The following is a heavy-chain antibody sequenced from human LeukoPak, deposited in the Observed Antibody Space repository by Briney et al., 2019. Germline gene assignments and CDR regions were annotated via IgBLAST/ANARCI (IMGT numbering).Heavy chain of an antibody. D-gene: IGHD3-10*01. J-gene: IGHJ6*02. CDR1: GFTVSSNY. Sequence: GRSLRLSCAASGFTVSSNYMSWVRQAPGKGLEWVSVIYSGGSTYYADSVKGRFTISRDNSKNTLYLQMNSLRAEDTAVYYCAREHYYGSGSYYFYYYYGMDVWGQGTTVTVSS. CDR2: IYSGGST. CDR3: AREHYYGSGSYYFYYYYGMDV. V-gene: IGHV3-53*01.